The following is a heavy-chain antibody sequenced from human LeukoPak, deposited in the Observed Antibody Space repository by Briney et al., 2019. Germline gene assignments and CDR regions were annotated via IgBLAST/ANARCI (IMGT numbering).Heavy chain of an antibody. J-gene: IGHJ4*02. CDR2: IYYSGST. V-gene: IGHV4-34*01. Sequence: SETLSLTCAVYGGSFSDYWWTWIRQSPGKGLEWIGSIYYSGSTYYNPSLKSRVTISVDTSKNQFSLKLSSVTAADTAVYYCARGYSSGWDPYFDYWGQGTLVTVSS. CDR3: ARGYSSGWDPYFDY. D-gene: IGHD6-19*01. CDR1: GGSFSDYW.